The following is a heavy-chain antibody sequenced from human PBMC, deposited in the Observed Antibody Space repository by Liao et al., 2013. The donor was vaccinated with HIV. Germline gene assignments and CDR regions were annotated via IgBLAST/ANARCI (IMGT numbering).Heavy chain of an antibody. CDR3: AREAQSASATDS. D-gene: IGHD6-13*01. J-gene: IGHJ4*02. Sequence: QVQLQQWGAGLLKPSETLSLSCAVYGGSLSGHYWSWIRQSPGKGLEWIGYIYYSGSTYYNPSLKSRVTISLDTSKNQFYLEVTSLTAADTAVYYCAREAQSASATDSWGQGTLVYVSS. CDR1: GGSLSGHY. CDR2: IYYSGST. V-gene: IGHV4-34*11.